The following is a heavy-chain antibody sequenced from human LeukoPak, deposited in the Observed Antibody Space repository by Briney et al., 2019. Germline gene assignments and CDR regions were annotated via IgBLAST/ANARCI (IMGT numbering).Heavy chain of an antibody. J-gene: IGHJ4*02. V-gene: IGHV3-21*01. Sequence: GGSLRLSCETSGFTFSSYSMNWVRQAPGKGLEWVSSISSSSSYIYYADSVKGRFTISRDNAKNSLYLQMNSLRAEDTAVYYCAREDWERAFDYWGQGTLVTVSS. CDR1: GFTFSSYS. CDR2: ISSSSSYI. CDR3: AREDWERAFDY. D-gene: IGHD1-1*01.